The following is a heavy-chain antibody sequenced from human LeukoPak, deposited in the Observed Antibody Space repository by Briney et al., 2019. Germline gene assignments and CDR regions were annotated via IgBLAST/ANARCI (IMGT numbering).Heavy chain of an antibody. CDR1: GGSISSGGYS. Sequence: PSQTLSLTCAVSGGSISSGGYSWSWIRQPPGKGLEWIGYIYHSGSTYYNPSLKSRVTISVDRSKNQFSLKLSSVTAADTAVYYCARHRPGGGDSFDYWGQGTLVTVSS. J-gene: IGHJ4*02. CDR2: IYHSGST. V-gene: IGHV4-30-2*01. CDR3: ARHRPGGGDSFDY. D-gene: IGHD2-21*01.